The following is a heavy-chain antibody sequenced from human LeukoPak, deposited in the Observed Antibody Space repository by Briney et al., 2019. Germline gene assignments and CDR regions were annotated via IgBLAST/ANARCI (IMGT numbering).Heavy chain of an antibody. J-gene: IGHJ6*04. CDR1: GFTFSSYS. V-gene: IGHV3-21*01. D-gene: IGHD3-10*01. Sequence: GGSLRLSCAASGFTFSSYSMNWVRQAPGKGLEWVSSISSSSSSYIYYADSVKGRFTISRDNAKNSLYLQMNSLRAEDTAVYYCARENYGSGSYRDYYYGMDVWGKGTTVTVSS. CDR2: ISSSSSSYI. CDR3: ARENYGSGSYRDYYYGMDV.